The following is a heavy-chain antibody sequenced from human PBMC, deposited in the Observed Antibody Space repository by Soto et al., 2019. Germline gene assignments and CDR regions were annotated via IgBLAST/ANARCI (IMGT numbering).Heavy chain of an antibody. D-gene: IGHD3-10*01. J-gene: IGHJ6*02. CDR2: IYPGDSDT. CDR3: ARLGQSDTIFYGMDV. V-gene: IGHV5-51*01. CDR1: GYSFISYW. Sequence: PGESLKISCKGSGYSFISYWIAWVRQMPGKGLEWMGIIYPGDSDTRYSLSFQGQVTMSVDKSISTAYLQWNSLKASDTAMYYCARLGQSDTIFYGMDVWGQGNTVTVSS.